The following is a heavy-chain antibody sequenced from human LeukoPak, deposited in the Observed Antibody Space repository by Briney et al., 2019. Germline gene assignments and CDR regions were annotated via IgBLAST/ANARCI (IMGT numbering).Heavy chain of an antibody. CDR2: IYHSGST. J-gene: IGHJ3*02. CDR1: GYSISSGYY. Sequence: SETLSLTCAVSGYSISSGYYWGWIRQPPGKGLEWIGCIYHSGSTYYNPSLKSRVTISVNTSKNQFSLKLSSVAAADTAVYYCARPMSSRFAFDIWGQGTMVTVSS. V-gene: IGHV4-38-2*01. CDR3: ARPMSSRFAFDI. D-gene: IGHD3-22*01.